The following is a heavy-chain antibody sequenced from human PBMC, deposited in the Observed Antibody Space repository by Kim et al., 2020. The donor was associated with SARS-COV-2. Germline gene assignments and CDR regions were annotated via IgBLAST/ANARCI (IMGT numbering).Heavy chain of an antibody. J-gene: IGHJ5*02. D-gene: IGHD1-1*01. Sequence: ASVKVSCKASGYTFTNYVINWVRQAPGQGLEWMGWIGTNTGSAMYAQAFTGRFVFSLDTSVSTTYLQITSLKAEDTAVYYCVRWNPMRGTGWFDPWGQGTLVTVSS. CDR3: VRWNPMRGTGWFDP. CDR1: GYTFTNYV. CDR2: IGTNTGSA. V-gene: IGHV7-4-1*02.